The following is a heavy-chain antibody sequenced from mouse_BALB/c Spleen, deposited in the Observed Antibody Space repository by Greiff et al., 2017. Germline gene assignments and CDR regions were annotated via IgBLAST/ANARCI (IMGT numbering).Heavy chain of an antibody. CDR3: TRGAYDGYAMDD. CDR2: IRLKSNNYAT. V-gene: IGHV6-6*02. CDR1: GFTFSNYW. Sequence: EVQGVESGGGLVQPGGSMKLSCVASGFTFSNYWMNWVRQSPEKGLEWVAEIRLKSNNYATHYAESVKGRFTISRDDSKSSVYLQMNNLRAEDTGIYYCTRGAYDGYAMDDWGQGTSVTVSS. D-gene: IGHD2-12*01. J-gene: IGHJ4*01.